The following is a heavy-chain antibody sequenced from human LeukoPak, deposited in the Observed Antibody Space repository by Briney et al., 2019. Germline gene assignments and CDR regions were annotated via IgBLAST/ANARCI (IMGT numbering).Heavy chain of an antibody. CDR3: ARIRGLTLPISYMDV. Sequence: GGSLRLSCAASGFTVSSNYMSWVRQAPGKGLEWVSAISGSGGSTYYADSVKGRFTISRDNSKNTLYLQMNSLRAEDTAVYYCARIRGLTLPISYMDVWGKGTTVTVSS. CDR2: ISGSGGST. D-gene: IGHD2-21*01. V-gene: IGHV3-23*01. CDR1: GFTVSSNY. J-gene: IGHJ6*03.